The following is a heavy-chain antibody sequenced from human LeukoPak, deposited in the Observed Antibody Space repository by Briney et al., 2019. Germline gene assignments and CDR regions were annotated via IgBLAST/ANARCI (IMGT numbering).Heavy chain of an antibody. CDR2: INPNSGGT. D-gene: IGHD5-18*01. CDR1: GYTFTGYY. Sequence: GASVKVSCKASGYTFTGYYMHWVRQAPGQGLEWMGWINPNSGGTNYAQKFQGRVTMTRDTSISTAYMEPSRLRSDDTAVYYCARAGDTAMVDFDYWGQGTLVTVSS. J-gene: IGHJ4*02. CDR3: ARAGDTAMVDFDY. V-gene: IGHV1-2*02.